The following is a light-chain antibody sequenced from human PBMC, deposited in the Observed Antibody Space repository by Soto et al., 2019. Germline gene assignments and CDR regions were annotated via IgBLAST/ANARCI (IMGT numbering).Light chain of an antibody. CDR3: QYYGSSPRFT. CDR2: GTS. V-gene: IGKV3-20*01. J-gene: IGKJ3*01. CDR1: QSVSSSY. Sequence: EIVITQSPATLSVSPGERARLSCRASQSVSSSYLAWFQQRPGQAPRLLIFGTSSRATGIPDRFSGSGSGTDFTLTISRLEPEDFAVYYCQYYGSSPRFTFGPGTKVDI.